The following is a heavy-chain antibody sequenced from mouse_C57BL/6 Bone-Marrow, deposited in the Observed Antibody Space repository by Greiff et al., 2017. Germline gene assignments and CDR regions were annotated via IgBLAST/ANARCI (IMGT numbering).Heavy chain of an antibody. J-gene: IGHJ1*03. V-gene: IGHV1-55*01. D-gene: IGHD5-1*01. CDR1: GYTFTSYW. CDR2: IYPGSGST. Sequence: QVQLQQPGAELVKPGASVKMSCKASGYTFTSYWITWVKQRPGQGLEWIGDIYPGSGSTNYNEKFKSKATLTVDTSSSTAYMQLSSLTSEDSAVYYCAREEYVEWYFDVWGTGTTVTVSS. CDR3: AREEYVEWYFDV.